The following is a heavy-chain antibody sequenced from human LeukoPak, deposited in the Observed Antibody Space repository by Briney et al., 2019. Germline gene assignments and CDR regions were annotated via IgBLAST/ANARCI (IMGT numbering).Heavy chain of an antibody. J-gene: IGHJ6*03. CDR3: AKAVEPQGDRNDGNYYMDV. V-gene: IGHV3-7*03. CDR1: GFTFITYW. Sequence: GGSLRLSCAASGFTFITYWMSWVRQAPGKGLEWVANINQDGTEKYYVDSVKGRFTISRDNSKNTLYLQMNSLRAEDTAVYYCAKAVEPQGDRNDGNYYMDVWGKGTTVTISS. CDR2: INQDGTEK. D-gene: IGHD1-1*01.